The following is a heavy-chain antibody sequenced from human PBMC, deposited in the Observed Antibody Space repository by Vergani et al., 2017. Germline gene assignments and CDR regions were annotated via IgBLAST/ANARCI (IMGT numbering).Heavy chain of an antibody. V-gene: IGHV1-69*12. Sequence: QVQLVQSGAEVKKPGSSVKVSCKASGGTFSSYAISWVRLAPGQGLEWMGGTIPIFGTANYAQKFQGRGPITADESTSTAYMELSSLRSEDTAVDYCAGRGTLEYYDSSGYSNPTYYYYGMDVWGQGTTVTVSS. D-gene: IGHD3-22*01. J-gene: IGHJ6*02. CDR3: AGRGTLEYYDSSGYSNPTYYYYGMDV. CDR1: GGTFSSYA. CDR2: TIPIFGTA.